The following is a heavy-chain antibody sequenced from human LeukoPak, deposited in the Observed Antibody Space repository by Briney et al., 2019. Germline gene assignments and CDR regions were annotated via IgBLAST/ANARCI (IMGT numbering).Heavy chain of an antibody. Sequence: SEPLSLTCTVSGASISSGSYYWTWIRQPAGKELEWIGRIYVRGSTDYNPSLKSRVTISVDTSKNQFSLKLSSVTAADTAVYYCARTRYYYNSRSYGAPYYFDYWGQGTLVTVSS. CDR1: GASISSGSYY. V-gene: IGHV4-61*02. CDR3: ARTRYYYNSRSYGAPYYFDY. J-gene: IGHJ4*02. CDR2: IYVRGST. D-gene: IGHD3-10*01.